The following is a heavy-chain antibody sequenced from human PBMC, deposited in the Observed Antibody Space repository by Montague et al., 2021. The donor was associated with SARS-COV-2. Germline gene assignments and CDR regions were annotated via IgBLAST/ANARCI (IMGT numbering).Heavy chain of an antibody. CDR1: GGSISSRSWC. Sequence: SETLSLTCAGDGGSISSRSWCWGGVRKPAGKAREWIGSIYYSGRTYYNPSLKSRVTISVDTSKNQFSLKLSSVTAADTAVYYCASPTYYYDSSGSDAFDIWGQGTMVTVSS. J-gene: IGHJ3*02. V-gene: IGHV4-39*01. CDR2: IYYSGRT. D-gene: IGHD3-22*01. CDR3: ASPTYYYDSSGSDAFDI.